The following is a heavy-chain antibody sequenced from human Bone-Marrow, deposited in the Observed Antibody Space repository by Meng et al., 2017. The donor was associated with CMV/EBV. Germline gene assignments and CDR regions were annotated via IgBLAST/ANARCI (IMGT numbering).Heavy chain of an antibody. CDR3: ARNIFDSSCYRGDYFDY. V-gene: IGHV1-2*02. CDR1: GYTFTGYY. CDR2: INPNRGGT. J-gene: IGHJ4*02. Sequence: ASVKVSCKASGYTFTGYYMHWVRQAPGQGLEWMGWINPNRGGTNYAQKFQGRVTMTRDTSISTGYMELSRLRSDDTAVYYCARNIFDSSCYRGDYFDYWGQGTLVTVSS. D-gene: IGHD3-22*01.